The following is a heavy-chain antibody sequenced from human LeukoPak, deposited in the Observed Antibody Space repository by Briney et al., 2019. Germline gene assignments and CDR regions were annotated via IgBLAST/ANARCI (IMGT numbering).Heavy chain of an antibody. CDR3: ARDFRVTTEYNWFDP. Sequence: ASVKVSCKASGYTFTGYYLHWVRQAPGQGLEWMGWINPNSGGTNYAQKFQGRVTRTRDTSISTAYMELRRLKSDDTAVYYCARDFRVTTEYNWFDPWGQGTLVTVSS. CDR2: INPNSGGT. D-gene: IGHD3-3*01. CDR1: GYTFTGYY. J-gene: IGHJ5*02. V-gene: IGHV1-2*02.